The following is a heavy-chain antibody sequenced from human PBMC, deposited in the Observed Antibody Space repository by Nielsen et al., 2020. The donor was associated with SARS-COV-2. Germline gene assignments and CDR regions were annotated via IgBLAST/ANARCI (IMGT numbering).Heavy chain of an antibody. J-gene: IGHJ4*02. CDR1: GGSISSSSYY. CDR3: ARGVPSGSYYDY. D-gene: IGHD1-26*01. CDR2: IYYSGST. V-gene: IGHV4-39*07. Sequence: SETLSLTCTVSGGSISSSSYYWGWIRQPPGKGLEWIGSIYYSGSTYYNPSLKSRVTISVDTSKNQFSLKLSSVTAADTAVYYCARGVPSGSYYDYWGQGTLVTVSS.